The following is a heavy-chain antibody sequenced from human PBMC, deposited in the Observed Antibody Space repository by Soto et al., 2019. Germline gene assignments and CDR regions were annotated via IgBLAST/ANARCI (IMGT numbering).Heavy chain of an antibody. CDR1: GFTFSSYA. CDR2: ISYDGSIK. V-gene: IGHV3-30-3*01. Sequence: GGSLRLSCAASGFTFSSYAMHWVRQAPGKGLEWVAVISYDGSIKYYADSVKGRFTISRDNSKNTLYLQMNSLRAEDTAVYYCARGSPDYWGQGTLVTVSS. CDR3: ARGSPDY. J-gene: IGHJ4*02. D-gene: IGHD1-26*01.